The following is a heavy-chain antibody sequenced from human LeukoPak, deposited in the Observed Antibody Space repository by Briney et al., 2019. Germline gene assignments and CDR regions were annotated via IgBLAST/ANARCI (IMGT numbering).Heavy chain of an antibody. V-gene: IGHV4-34*01. D-gene: IGHD1-7*01. CDR1: GGSFSGYY. CDR3: ARVTALTGTSAHSFDY. J-gene: IGHJ4*02. CDR2: INHSGST. Sequence: SGTLSLTCAVYGGSFSGYYWSWIRQPPGKGLELIGEINHSGSTNYNPSLKSRVTISVDTSKNQFSLKLSSVTAADTAVYYCARVTALTGTSAHSFDYWGQGTLVTVSS.